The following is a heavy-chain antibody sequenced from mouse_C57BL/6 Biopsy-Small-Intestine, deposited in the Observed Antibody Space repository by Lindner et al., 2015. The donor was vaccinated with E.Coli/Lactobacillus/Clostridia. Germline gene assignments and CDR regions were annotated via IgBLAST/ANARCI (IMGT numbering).Heavy chain of an antibody. J-gene: IGHJ4*01. CDR2: LNPYNGDT. V-gene: IGHV1-20*01. Sequence: VQLQESGPELVKPGDSVKISCKASGYLFTGYFMNWVMQSHGKSLEWIGRLNPYNGDTFYNQKFKGKATLTVDKSSSTAHMELRSLTSEDSAVYYCAKIFDANYVDYFAMDYWGQGTSVTVSS. CDR1: GYLFTGYF. CDR3: AKIFDANYVDYFAMDY. D-gene: IGHD2-1*01.